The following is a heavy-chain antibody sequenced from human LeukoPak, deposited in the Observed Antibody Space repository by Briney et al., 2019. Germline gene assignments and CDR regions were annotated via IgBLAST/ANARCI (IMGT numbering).Heavy chain of an antibody. J-gene: IGHJ6*03. CDR1: GGTFSSYA. D-gene: IGHD3-9*01. V-gene: IGHV1-69*05. CDR3: ARGTYYDILTGYSPYYYYYMDV. CDR2: IIPIFGTA. Sequence: SVKVSCKASGGTFSSYAISWVRQAPGQGLEWMGGIIPIFGTANYAQKFQGRVTITTDESTSTAYMELSNLRSEDTAVYYCARGTYYDILTGYSPYYYYYMDVWGKGTTVTVSS.